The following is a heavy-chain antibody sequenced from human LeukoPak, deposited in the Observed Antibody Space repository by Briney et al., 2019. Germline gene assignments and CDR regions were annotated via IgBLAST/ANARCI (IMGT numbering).Heavy chain of an antibody. D-gene: IGHD2-15*01. J-gene: IGHJ5*02. V-gene: IGHV4-59*01. CDR3: ARSSLGYCSGGSCYGPWFDP. CDR1: GGSISSYY. CDR2: IYYSGST. Sequence: KPSETLSLTCTVSGGSISSYYWSWIRQPPGKGLEWIGYIYYSGSTKYNPSLKSRVTISVDTSKNQFSLKLSSVTAADTAVYYCARSSLGYCSGGSCYGPWFDPWGQGTLVTVPS.